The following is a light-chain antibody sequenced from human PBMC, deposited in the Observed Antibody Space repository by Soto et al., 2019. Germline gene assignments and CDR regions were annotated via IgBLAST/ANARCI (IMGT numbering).Light chain of an antibody. CDR1: QRLISY. CDR2: HAS. V-gene: IGKV3-11*02. Sequence: PGQRATRSWRASQRLISYLDLSQVTPGQAHRLLIYHASIRATGVPARFSGSGSGRDFSLTISSLEPEDVSVYYCQQRSQRPTRTFGQGTRLEIK. CDR3: QQRSQRPTRT. J-gene: IGKJ5*01.